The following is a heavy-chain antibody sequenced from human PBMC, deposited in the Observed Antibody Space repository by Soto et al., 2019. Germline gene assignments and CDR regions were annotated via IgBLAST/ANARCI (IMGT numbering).Heavy chain of an antibody. CDR3: AREMITFGNFNCYYMAV. CDR2: ITWHSGTI. J-gene: IGHJ6*03. V-gene: IGHV3-9*01. CDR1: GFTFDQYT. D-gene: IGHD3-16*01. Sequence: EVQLVGSGGGLVQPGRSLRLACAASGFTFDQYTMHWVRQAPGKGLEWVSSITWHSGTIGYADSVKGRFTISRDNAKNSLYLQMNCLRGEDTALYYCAREMITFGNFNCYYMAVGGNGTTVTVSS.